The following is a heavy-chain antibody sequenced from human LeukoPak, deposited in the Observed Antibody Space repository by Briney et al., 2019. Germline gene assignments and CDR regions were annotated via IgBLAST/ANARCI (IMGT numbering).Heavy chain of an antibody. CDR2: IRYDGSNK. J-gene: IGHJ4*02. D-gene: IGHD2-21*01. V-gene: IGHV3-30*02. CDR1: GFTFSNYG. CDR3: AKDGDDCIDY. Sequence: GGSLRLSCAASGFTFSNYGMYWVRQAPGKGLEWVAFIRYDGSNKYYADSVKGRFTISRDNSKNTLYLHMNSLRAEDTAVYYCAKDGDDCIDYWGPGTLVTVSS.